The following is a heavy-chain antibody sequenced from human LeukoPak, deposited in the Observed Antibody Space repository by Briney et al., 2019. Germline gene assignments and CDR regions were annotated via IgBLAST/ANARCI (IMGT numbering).Heavy chain of an antibody. D-gene: IGHD5-18*01. J-gene: IGHJ6*03. CDR1: GFTFSSYA. Sequence: GGSLRLSCAASGFTFSSYAMSWVRQAPGKGLEWVSAISGSGGSTYYADSVEGRFTISRDNSKNTLYLQMNSLRAEDTAVYYCAKTAPRIQLWLRAFYMDVWGKGTTVTVSS. V-gene: IGHV3-23*01. CDR3: AKTAPRIQLWLRAFYMDV. CDR2: ISGSGGST.